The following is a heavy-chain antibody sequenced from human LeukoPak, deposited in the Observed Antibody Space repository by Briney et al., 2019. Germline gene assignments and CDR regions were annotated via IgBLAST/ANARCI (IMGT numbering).Heavy chain of an antibody. CDR2: ISYDGSNK. Sequence: PGRSLRLSCAASGFTFSSYAMHWVRQAPGKGPEWVAVISYDGSNKYYADSVKGRFTISRDNSKNTLYLQMNSLRAEDTAVYYCAKMMAGTHYYFDYWGQGTLVTVSS. J-gene: IGHJ4*02. CDR1: GFTFSSYA. D-gene: IGHD6-19*01. CDR3: AKMMAGTHYYFDY. V-gene: IGHV3-30-3*02.